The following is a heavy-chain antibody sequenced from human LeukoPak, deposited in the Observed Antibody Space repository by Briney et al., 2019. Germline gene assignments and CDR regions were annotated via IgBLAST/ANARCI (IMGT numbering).Heavy chain of an antibody. Sequence: PGGSLRLSCAASGFTFSSYAMSWVRQAPGKGLEWVSAISGSGGSTYYADSVKGRFTISRDNSKNTLYLQMNSLRAEDTAVYYCARPAGLYFGDRYDAFDIWGQGTMVTVSS. D-gene: IGHD3-10*01. J-gene: IGHJ3*02. CDR2: ISGSGGST. CDR1: GFTFSSYA. CDR3: ARPAGLYFGDRYDAFDI. V-gene: IGHV3-23*01.